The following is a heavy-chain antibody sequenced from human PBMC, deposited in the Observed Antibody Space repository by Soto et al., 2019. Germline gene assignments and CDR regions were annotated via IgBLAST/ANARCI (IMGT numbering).Heavy chain of an antibody. V-gene: IGHV1-3*01. D-gene: IGHD1-26*01. J-gene: IGHJ4*02. CDR1: GYTFTSYA. CDR2: INAGNGNT. Sequence: ASVKVSCKASGYTFTSYAMHWVRQAPGQRLEWMGWINAGNGNTKYSQKFKGRVTITRDASASTAYMELSSLRSEDTAVYYCARWVVGATTEYFDCWGQGTLVTVSS. CDR3: ARWVVGATTEYFDC.